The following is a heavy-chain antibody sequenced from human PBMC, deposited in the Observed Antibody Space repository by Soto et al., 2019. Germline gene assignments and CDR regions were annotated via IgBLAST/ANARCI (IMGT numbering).Heavy chain of an antibody. CDR2: ISGSGGST. CDR1: GFTFSSYA. V-gene: IGHV3-23*01. CDR3: AKGRGSGWYIKYYFDY. D-gene: IGHD6-19*01. J-gene: IGHJ4*02. Sequence: GGSLRLSCAASGFTFSSYAMSWVRQAPGKGLEWVSAISGSGGSTYYADSVKGRFTISRDNSKNTLYLQMNSLRAEDTAVYYCAKGRGSGWYIKYYFDYWGQGTLVTVSS.